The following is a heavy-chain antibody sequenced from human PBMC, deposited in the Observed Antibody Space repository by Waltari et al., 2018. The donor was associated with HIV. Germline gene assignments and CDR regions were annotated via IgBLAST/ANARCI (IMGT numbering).Heavy chain of an antibody. D-gene: IGHD6-13*01. V-gene: IGHV3-33*01. CDR3: ARDIQTAAGTLDY. Sequence: QVQLVESGGGVVQPGRSLRLSCEASGFTFSSYGMHWARQAPGKGLEWVAIIWYDGNNKFYADSVKGRFIISRDNSKNTLYLQMNSLRADDTAVYYCARDIQTAAGTLDYWGQGTLVTVSS. CDR2: IWYDGNNK. J-gene: IGHJ4*02. CDR1: GFTFSSYG.